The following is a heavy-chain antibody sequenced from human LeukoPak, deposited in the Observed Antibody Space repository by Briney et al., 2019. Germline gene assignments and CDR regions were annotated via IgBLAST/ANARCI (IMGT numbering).Heavy chain of an antibody. V-gene: IGHV3-9*01. CDR2: IGWNSGSI. J-gene: IGHJ4*02. Sequence: GRSLRLSCSASGFTFDDYAMHWVRQAPGKGLEWVSRIGWNSGSIGYADSVKGRFAISRDNAKNSLYLQMNSLRAEDTALYYCAKDIGSVATSGFDYWGQGTLVTVSS. D-gene: IGHD5-12*01. CDR3: AKDIGSVATSGFDY. CDR1: GFTFDDYA.